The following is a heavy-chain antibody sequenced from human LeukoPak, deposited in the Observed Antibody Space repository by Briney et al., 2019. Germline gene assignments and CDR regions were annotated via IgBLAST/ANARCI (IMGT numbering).Heavy chain of an antibody. CDR3: ARDFLHLGG. D-gene: IGHD3-16*01. CDR1: GFTFSSYW. CDR2: ISTDGSST. V-gene: IGHV3-74*01. J-gene: IGHJ3*01. Sequence: GGSLRLSCAASGFTFSSYWMHWVRQAPGKGLVWVSRISTDGSSTSYADSVKGRFTISRDNAKNTLYLQMNSLRAADTAVYYCARDFLHLGGWGQGTMVTVSS.